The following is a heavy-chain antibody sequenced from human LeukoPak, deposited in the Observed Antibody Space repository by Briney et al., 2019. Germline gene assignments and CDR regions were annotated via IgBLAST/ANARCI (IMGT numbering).Heavy chain of an antibody. CDR2: ISWDGGST. CDR1: GFTFDDYT. D-gene: IGHD3/OR15-3a*01. J-gene: IGHJ4*02. V-gene: IGHV3-43*01. CDR3: AKEDLGYFDY. Sequence: PGGSLRLSCAASGFTFDDYTMHWVRQAPGKGLEWVSLISWDGGSTYYADSVKGRFTISRDNSKNSLYPQMNSLRTEDTALYYCAKEDLGYFDYWGQGTLVTVSS.